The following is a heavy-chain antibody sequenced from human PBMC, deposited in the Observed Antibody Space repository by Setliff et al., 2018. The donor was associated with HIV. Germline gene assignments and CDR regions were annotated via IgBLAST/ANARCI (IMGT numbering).Heavy chain of an antibody. CDR1: GLTFTEYT. CDR3: AKGCGGAGFCYYADY. CDR2: ISSTSTYL. J-gene: IGHJ4*02. D-gene: IGHD2-21*01. V-gene: IGHV3-21*01. Sequence: GESLKISCAASGLTFTEYTMNWVRQAPGKGLQWVSSISSTSTYLHYADSVKGRFTISRDNSKNTLYLHMNNLRGDDTAVYYCAKGCGGAGFCYYADYWGQGTVVTVSS.